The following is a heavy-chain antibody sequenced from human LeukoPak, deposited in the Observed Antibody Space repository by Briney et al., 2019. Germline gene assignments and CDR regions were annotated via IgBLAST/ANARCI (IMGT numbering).Heavy chain of an antibody. CDR3: AKNRGAGSHYYYHMNV. Sequence: GRSLRLSCAASGFTFSNYGIHWVRQAPGKGLEWVALISYDGDKTYYVGSVKGRFTISRDNSKNTLYLQLNSLRVEDTAVYYCAKNRGAGSHYYYHMNVWGKGTTVTVSS. CDR2: ISYDGDKT. D-gene: IGHD1-26*01. V-gene: IGHV3-30*18. CDR1: GFTFSNYG. J-gene: IGHJ6*03.